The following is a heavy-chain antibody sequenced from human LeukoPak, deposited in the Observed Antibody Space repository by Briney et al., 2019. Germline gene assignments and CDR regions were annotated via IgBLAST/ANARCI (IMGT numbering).Heavy chain of an antibody. CDR1: GGSISSGGYS. Sequence: KASETQSLTCAVSGGSISSGGYSWSWIRQPPGKGLEWIGYSYHSGRTYYNPSLKNRVTISVDRSKIQFSLKLSSVTAADTAVYYCARAWFGEALRYWGQGTLVTVSS. D-gene: IGHD3-10*01. CDR3: ARAWFGEALRY. V-gene: IGHV4-30-2*01. J-gene: IGHJ4*02. CDR2: SYHSGRT.